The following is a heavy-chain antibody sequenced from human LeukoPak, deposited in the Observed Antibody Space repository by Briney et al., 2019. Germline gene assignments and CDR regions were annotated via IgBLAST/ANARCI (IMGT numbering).Heavy chain of an antibody. CDR2: ISYDGSNK. J-gene: IGHJ4*02. V-gene: IGHV3-30*18. Sequence: PGGSLRLSCAASGFTFSSYGMHWVRQAPGKGLEWVAVISYDGSNKYYADSAKGRFTISRDNSKNTLYLQMNSLRAEDTAVYYCAKAHSSSWYGGGDYWGQGTLVTVSS. CDR3: AKAHSSSWYGGGDY. CDR1: GFTFSSYG. D-gene: IGHD6-13*01.